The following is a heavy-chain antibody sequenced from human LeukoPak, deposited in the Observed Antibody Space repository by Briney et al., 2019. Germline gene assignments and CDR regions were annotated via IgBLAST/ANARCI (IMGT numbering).Heavy chain of an antibody. D-gene: IGHD3-22*01. V-gene: IGHV4-31*03. CDR3: ARVPNTYYYDSSGYYYLDY. J-gene: IGHJ4*02. CDR2: IYYSGST. Sequence: SQTLSLTCTVSGGPISSGGYYWSWIRQHPGKGLEWIGYIYYSGSTYYNPSLKSRVTISVDTSKDQFSLKLSSVTAADTAVYYCARVPNTYYYDSSGYYYLDYWGQGTLVTVSS. CDR1: GGPISSGGYY.